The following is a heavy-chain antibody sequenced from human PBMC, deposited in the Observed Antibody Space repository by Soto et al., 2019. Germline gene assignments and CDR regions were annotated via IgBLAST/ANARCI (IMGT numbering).Heavy chain of an antibody. J-gene: IGHJ5*02. D-gene: IGHD2-8*01. Sequence: ASVKVSCKASGYTFTSYGISWVRQAPGQGLEWMGWISAYNGNTNYAQKLQGRVTMTTDTSTSTAYMELRSLRSDDTAVYYCARARFVLMVYATYNWFDPWGQGTLVTVSS. CDR3: ARARFVLMVYATYNWFDP. CDR1: GYTFTSYG. V-gene: IGHV1-18*01. CDR2: ISAYNGNT.